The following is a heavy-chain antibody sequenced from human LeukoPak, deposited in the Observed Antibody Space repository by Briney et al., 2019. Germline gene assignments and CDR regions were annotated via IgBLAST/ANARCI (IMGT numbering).Heavy chain of an antibody. CDR3: AKFRGYYYDSSGYKDAYFDY. J-gene: IGHJ4*02. CDR2: ISGSGGST. Sequence: GGSLRLSCAASGFIFSSYAMSWVRQAPGKGLEWVSAISGSGGSTYYADSVKGRFTISRDNSKNTLYLQMNSLRAEDTAVYYCAKFRGYYYDSSGYKDAYFDYWGQGTLVTVSS. V-gene: IGHV3-23*01. CDR1: GFIFSSYA. D-gene: IGHD3-22*01.